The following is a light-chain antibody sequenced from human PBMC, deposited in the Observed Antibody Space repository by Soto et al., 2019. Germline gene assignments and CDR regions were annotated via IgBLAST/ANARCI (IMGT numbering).Light chain of an antibody. V-gene: IGKV3-15*01. CDR1: QSISDT. Sequence: EIVLTQSPATLSLSPVERATLSCMASQSISDTLAWYQQKPGQAPRLLIHGASTRATGFPGRFSGSGSGTDFTLTISSLQSEDFAVYYCQKYNNWPWTFGQGTKVDIK. J-gene: IGKJ1*01. CDR2: GAS. CDR3: QKYNNWPWT.